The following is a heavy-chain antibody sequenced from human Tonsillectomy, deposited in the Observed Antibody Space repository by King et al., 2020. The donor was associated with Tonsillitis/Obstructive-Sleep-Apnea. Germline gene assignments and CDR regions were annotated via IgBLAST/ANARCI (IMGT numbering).Heavy chain of an antibody. V-gene: IGHV2-5*02. J-gene: IGHJ3*01. CDR3: AHRVIRNNAWNGGAFDV. CDR2: IYWDDDK. Sequence: TLKESGPTLVKPTQTLTLTCTFSGFSLTTYGVGVGWIRQPPGKALEWLALIYWDDDKRYSPYLKSSLTITKDTSRSQVVLTMTNMDPMDTATYYCAHRVIRNNAWNGGAFDVWGQGTMVTVSS. D-gene: IGHD1-1*01. CDR1: GFSLTTYGVG.